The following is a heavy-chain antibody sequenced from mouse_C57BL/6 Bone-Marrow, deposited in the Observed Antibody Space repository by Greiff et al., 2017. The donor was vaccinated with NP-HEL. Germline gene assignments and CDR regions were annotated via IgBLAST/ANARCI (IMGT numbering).Heavy chain of an antibody. J-gene: IGHJ4*01. V-gene: IGHV2-5*01. CDR2: IWRGGST. D-gene: IGHD2-4*01. CDR1: GFSLTSYG. Sequence: VQLQQSGPGLVQPSQSLSITCTVSGFSLTSYGVHWVRQSPGKGLEWLGVIWRGGSTDYNAAFMSRLSITKDNSKSQVFFKMNSLQADDTAIYYCAKGPDYPYYYAMDYWGQGTSVTVSS. CDR3: AKGPDYPYYYAMDY.